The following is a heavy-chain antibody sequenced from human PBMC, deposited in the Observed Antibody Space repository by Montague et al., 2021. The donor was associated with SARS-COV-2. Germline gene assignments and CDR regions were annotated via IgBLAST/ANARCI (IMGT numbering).Heavy chain of an antibody. CDR3: ARGRIEVSMIVVVLTGASYYMDV. CDR1: GGSFSGHY. CDR2: INNSGST. Sequence: SETLSLTCGVYGGSFSGHYRSWIRQPPGKGLEWIGEINNSGSTNYNPSLKSRVTISVDTSKNQFSLKLHSVTAADTAVYYCARGRIEVSMIVVVLTGASYYMDVWGKGTTVTVSS. V-gene: IGHV4-34*01. D-gene: IGHD3-22*01. J-gene: IGHJ6*03.